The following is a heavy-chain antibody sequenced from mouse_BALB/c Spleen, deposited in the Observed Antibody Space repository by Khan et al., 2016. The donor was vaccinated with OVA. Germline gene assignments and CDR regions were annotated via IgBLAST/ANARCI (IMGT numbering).Heavy chain of an antibody. CDR1: GYTFTDYI. CDR2: IFPGSGTP. J-gene: IGHJ3*01. CDR3: ARGGYSVFAY. D-gene: IGHD1-1*01. Sequence: QVQLKQSVPELVNPGASLNVSCTASGYTFTDYIIGWVKQSTRQGLEWIGDIFPGSGTPYYNEKFKDKATPTADKPSNTAYMQLSSLTSEGSAVYFCARGGYSVFAYWGQGTLVTVSA. V-gene: IGHV1-77*01.